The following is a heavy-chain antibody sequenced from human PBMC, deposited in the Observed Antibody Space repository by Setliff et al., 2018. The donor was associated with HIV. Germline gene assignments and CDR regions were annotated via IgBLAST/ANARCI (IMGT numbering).Heavy chain of an antibody. V-gene: IGHV4-4*02. CDR2: IYHGVST. D-gene: IGHD6-19*01. CDR3: ARETREAVAGSNYYYYYGLDV. J-gene: IGHJ6*02. Sequence: PPGKGLEWIGEIYHGVSTNYNPSLKSRVTISVDKSKNQFSLKLSAVTAADTAVYYCARETREAVAGSNYYYYYGLDVWGQGTTVTVSS.